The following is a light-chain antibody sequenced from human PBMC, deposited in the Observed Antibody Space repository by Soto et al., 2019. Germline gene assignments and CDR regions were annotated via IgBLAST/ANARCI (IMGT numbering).Light chain of an antibody. V-gene: IGLV2-11*01. J-gene: IGLJ3*02. Sequence: QSALTRPRSVSGSPGQSVTISCTGTSSDVGGYNYVSWYQQHPGKDPKLLIYSVTKRPSGLPDRFSGSKSGNTASLTISGLQAEDEADYYFCSYGGSYTWVFGGGTQLTVL. CDR2: SVT. CDR1: SSDVGGYNY. CDR3: CSYGGSYTWV.